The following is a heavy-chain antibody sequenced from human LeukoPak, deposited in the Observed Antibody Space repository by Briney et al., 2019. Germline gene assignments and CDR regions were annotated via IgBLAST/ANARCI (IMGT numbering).Heavy chain of an antibody. CDR3: ARGPRITLIRGGQWYFYMDV. CDR2: INPSGGST. J-gene: IGHJ6*03. D-gene: IGHD3-10*01. Sequence: ASVKVSCKASGGTFSSYAISWVRQAPGQGLEWMGIINPSGGSTNYAQKFQGRVTMTRDTSTSTVYMELSSLRSEDTAVYYCARGPRITLIRGGQWYFYMDVWGKGTTVTISS. CDR1: GGTFSSYA. V-gene: IGHV1-46*01.